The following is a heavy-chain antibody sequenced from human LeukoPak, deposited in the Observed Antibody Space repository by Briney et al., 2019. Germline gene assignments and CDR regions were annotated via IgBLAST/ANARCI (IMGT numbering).Heavy chain of an antibody. CDR1: GFTFSSYW. CDR3: ARGVRRYCSSTSCPNMYYYYGMDV. D-gene: IGHD2-2*01. V-gene: IGHV4-34*01. Sequence: PGGSLRLSCAASGFTFSSYWMSWVRQPPGKGLEWIGEINHSGSTNYNPSLKSRVTISVDTSKNQFSLKLSSVTAADTAVYYCARGVRRYCSSTSCPNMYYYYGMDVWGQGTTVTVSS. CDR2: INHSGST. J-gene: IGHJ6*02.